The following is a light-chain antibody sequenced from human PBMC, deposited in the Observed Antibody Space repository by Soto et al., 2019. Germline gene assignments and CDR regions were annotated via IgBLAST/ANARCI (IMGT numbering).Light chain of an antibody. CDR1: QSVSSN. CDR2: GAS. V-gene: IGKV3-15*01. CDR3: QQYNKWRT. Sequence: IVMTQYQAILYVSGWERGTFSCRASQSVSSNLAWYQQKPGQAPRLLIYGASTRATGIPARISGSGSGTEFTLTISSLQSEDFAVYYCQQYNKWRTFGQGTKWIS. J-gene: IGKJ1*01.